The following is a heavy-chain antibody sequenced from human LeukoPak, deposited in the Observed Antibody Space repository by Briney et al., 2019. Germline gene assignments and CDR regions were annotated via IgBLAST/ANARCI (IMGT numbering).Heavy chain of an antibody. J-gene: IGHJ4*02. CDR3: ASRNSPYYYFDY. D-gene: IGHD1-14*01. CDR1: GFTFSDYF. Sequence: GGSLRLSCAASGFTFSDYFMSWIRQAPGKGLEWVSYISTSGSTIYYADSVKGRFTISRDNAKNSLYLQMTSLRAEDTAVYYCASRNSPYYYFDYWGQGTLVTVSS. V-gene: IGHV3-11*04. CDR2: ISTSGSTI.